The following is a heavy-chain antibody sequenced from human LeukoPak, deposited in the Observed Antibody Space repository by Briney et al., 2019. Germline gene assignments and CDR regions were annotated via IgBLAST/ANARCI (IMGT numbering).Heavy chain of an antibody. V-gene: IGHV3-23*01. CDR2: ISGSGVST. Sequence: GGSLRLSCAASGFTFSSYAMSWVRQAPGKGLEWVSTISGSGVSTYYADSVKGRFTISRDNSKNTLYVQMNSLRAEDTAVYYCAKSMNPMITFGGVIKDYWGQGTLVTVSS. CDR1: GFTFSSYA. CDR3: AKSMNPMITFGGVIKDY. J-gene: IGHJ4*02. D-gene: IGHD3-16*02.